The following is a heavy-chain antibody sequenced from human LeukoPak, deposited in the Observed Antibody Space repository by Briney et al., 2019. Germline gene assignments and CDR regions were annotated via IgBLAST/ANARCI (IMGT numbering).Heavy chain of an antibody. CDR1: GGPIDITNY. Sequence: SETLSLTCGVSGGPIDITNYWSWVRQAPGKGLEWIGEISHDGTRNYNPSLRSRVAMSLDRANNQFSLSLTSVAAADTAVYYCTRENRPFCPFAYWGQGVLVTVSS. J-gene: IGHJ4*02. CDR3: TRENRPFCPFAY. CDR2: ISHDGTR. D-gene: IGHD2/OR15-2a*01. V-gene: IGHV4-4*02.